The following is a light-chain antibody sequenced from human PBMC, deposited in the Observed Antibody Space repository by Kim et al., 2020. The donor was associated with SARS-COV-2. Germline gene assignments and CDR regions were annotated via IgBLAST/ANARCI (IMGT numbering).Light chain of an antibody. V-gene: IGKV3-20*01. CDR1: QSVSSSY. J-gene: IGKJ1*01. CDR2: GAS. CDR3: QQYRT. Sequence: ALFWSPGDSATLSCRASQSVSSSYLAWYQQKPGQAPRLLFYGASSRATGIPDRFSGSGSGTDFTLTISRLEPEDFAVYYCQQYRTFGQGTKVEIK.